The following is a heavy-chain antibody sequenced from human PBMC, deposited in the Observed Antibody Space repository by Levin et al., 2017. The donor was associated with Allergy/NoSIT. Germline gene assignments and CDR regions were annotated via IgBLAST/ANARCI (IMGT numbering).Heavy chain of an antibody. D-gene: IGHD1-7*01. CDR1: GYTFTSYD. CDR3: ARFLTSGTTHYFVYYYGMDV. V-gene: IGHV1-8*01. Sequence: ASVKVSCKASGYTFTSYDINWVRQATGQGLEWMGWMNPNSGNTGYAQKFQGRVTMTRNTSISTAYMELSSLRSEDTAVYYCARFLTSGTTHYFVYYYGMDVWGQGTTVTVSS. CDR2: MNPNSGNT. J-gene: IGHJ6*02.